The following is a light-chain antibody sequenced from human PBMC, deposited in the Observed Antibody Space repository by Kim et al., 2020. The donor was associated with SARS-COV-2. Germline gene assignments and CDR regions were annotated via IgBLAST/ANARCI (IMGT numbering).Light chain of an antibody. CDR1: SSDVGTYNH. CDR3: CSYAGSREV. J-gene: IGLJ1*01. V-gene: IGLV2-23*02. CDR2: EVN. Sequence: PGQSITIACTGTSSDVGTYNHVSWYQQYPGKAPKLMIAEVNKRPSGVSNRFSGSKSGNTASLTISGLQVEDEADYYCCSYAGSREVFGTGTKVTVL.